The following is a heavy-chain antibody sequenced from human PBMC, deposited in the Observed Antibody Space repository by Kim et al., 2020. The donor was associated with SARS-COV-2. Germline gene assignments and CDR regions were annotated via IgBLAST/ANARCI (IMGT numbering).Heavy chain of an antibody. CDR3: AKDHPSSGWPAFDS. D-gene: IGHD6-19*01. J-gene: IGHJ4*02. Sequence: YAGSVKGRFTVSRDITKATLYRQMNSLRAEDTALYYCAKDHPSSGWPAFDSWGQGTLVTVSS. V-gene: IGHV3-23*01.